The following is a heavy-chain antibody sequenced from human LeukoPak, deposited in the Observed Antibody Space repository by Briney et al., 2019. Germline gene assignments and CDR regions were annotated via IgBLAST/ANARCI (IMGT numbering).Heavy chain of an antibody. CDR2: INHNGTEK. J-gene: IGHJ4*02. Sequence: GGSLRLSCAASGFTFNTFWMTWVRQAPGKGLEWVANINHNGTEKYYMDSVGGRFTISRDNAKNSLSLEMKSLRLDDTAVYYCARDGGDLWPLDEWGRGTLTTVSS. CDR3: ARDGGDLWPLDE. D-gene: IGHD3-16*01. V-gene: IGHV3-7*01. CDR1: GFTFNTFW.